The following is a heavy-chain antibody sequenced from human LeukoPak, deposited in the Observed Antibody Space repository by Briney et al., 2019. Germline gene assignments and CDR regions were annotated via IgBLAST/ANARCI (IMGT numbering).Heavy chain of an antibody. V-gene: IGHV3-48*02. Sequence: GGSLRLSCAASGFSFRSYSMNWVRQAPGKGLEWVSYISRSSSTIYYVDSVKGRFTISRDNAKNSLYLQMNSLRDEDAAVYYCAREIGSGRNYYYGMDAWGQGTTVTVSS. CDR3: AREIGSGRNYYYGMDA. CDR2: ISRSSSTI. CDR1: GFSFRSYS. J-gene: IGHJ6*02. D-gene: IGHD3-10*01.